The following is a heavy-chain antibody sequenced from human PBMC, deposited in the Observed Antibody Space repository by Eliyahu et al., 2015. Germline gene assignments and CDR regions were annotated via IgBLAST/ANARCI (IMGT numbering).Heavy chain of an antibody. CDR3: AHEMYYFDY. V-gene: IGHV2-5*02. D-gene: IGHD5-24*01. J-gene: IGHJ4*02. CDR2: IYWDDDK. CDR1: VG. Sequence: VGVGWIRQPPGKALEWLALIYWDDDKRYSPSLKSRLTSTINTTKDTSKLQVALTMPNMDPVDTATYYCAHEMYYFDYWGQGTLVTVSS.